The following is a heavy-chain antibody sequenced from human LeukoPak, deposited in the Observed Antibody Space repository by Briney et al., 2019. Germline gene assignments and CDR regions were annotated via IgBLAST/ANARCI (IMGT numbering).Heavy chain of an antibody. V-gene: IGHV4-34*01. D-gene: IGHD1-26*01. CDR3: ARRLVGAKAWVDY. J-gene: IGHJ4*02. CDR1: GGSFSGYY. Sequence: KSSETLSLTCAVYGGSFSGYYWSWIRQPPGKGLEWIGEINHSGSTNYNPSLKSRVTISVDTSKNQFSLELSPVTAADTAVYYCARRLVGAKAWVDYWGQGTLVTVSS. CDR2: INHSGST.